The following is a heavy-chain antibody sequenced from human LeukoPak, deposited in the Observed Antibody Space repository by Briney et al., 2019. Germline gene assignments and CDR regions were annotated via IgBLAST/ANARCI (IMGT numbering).Heavy chain of an antibody. V-gene: IGHV3-21*01. CDR1: GFTFSSYS. Sequence: GGSLRLSCAASGFTFSSYSMNWVRQAPGKGLEWVSSISSSSSYIYYADSVKGRFTISRDNAKSSLYLQMNSLRAEDTAVYYCATEMATINYWGQGTLVTVSS. CDR3: ATEMATINY. CDR2: ISSSSSYI. D-gene: IGHD5-24*01. J-gene: IGHJ4*02.